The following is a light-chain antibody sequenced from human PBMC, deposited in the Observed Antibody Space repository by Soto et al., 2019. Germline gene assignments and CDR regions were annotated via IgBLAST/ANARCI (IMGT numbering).Light chain of an antibody. CDR1: SSDVGGYSY. CDR2: DVS. CDR3: SSYTSSSPLV. Sequence: QSALTQPASVSGSPGQSITISCTGTSSDVGGYSYVSWYQQHPGKAPKLMIYDVSNRPSGVYNRISGSKSGNTASLTISGLQAEDEADYYCSSYTSSSPLVFGGGTKLTVL. J-gene: IGLJ2*01. V-gene: IGLV2-14*01.